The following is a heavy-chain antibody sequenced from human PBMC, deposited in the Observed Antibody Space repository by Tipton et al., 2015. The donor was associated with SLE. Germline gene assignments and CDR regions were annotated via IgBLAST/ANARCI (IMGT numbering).Heavy chain of an antibody. Sequence: TLSLTCTVSADSFTHYHWSWIRQSPGKGLEWIGSIYHSGNTYYNPSLQSRVTISQDTSKNLFSLKLTSVTAADTAVYFCARARSEDDFWRDYVYYYFYMDVWGRGTTVTVSS. D-gene: IGHD3-3*01. CDR3: ARARSEDDFWRDYVYYYFYMDV. CDR2: IYHSGNT. CDR1: ADSFTHYH. J-gene: IGHJ6*03. V-gene: IGHV4-38-2*02.